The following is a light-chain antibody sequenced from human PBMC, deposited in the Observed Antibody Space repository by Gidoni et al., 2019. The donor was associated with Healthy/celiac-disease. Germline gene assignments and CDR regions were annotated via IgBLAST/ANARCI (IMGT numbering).Light chain of an antibody. V-gene: IGKV3-20*01. Sequence: VFSQSPGILSLSPGGRATLSCRASQSVSSSYLAWYEQKPVMAPRLLIYGTSSRAIGIPDGLSDSGSETYFTLTISRLEREDCAVYYCQRYGSSLTFGQGTKVEIK. CDR3: QRYGSSLT. CDR2: GTS. J-gene: IGKJ1*01. CDR1: QSVSSSY.